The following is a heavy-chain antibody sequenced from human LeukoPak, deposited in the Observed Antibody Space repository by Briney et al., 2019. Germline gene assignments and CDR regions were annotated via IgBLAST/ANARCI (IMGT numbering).Heavy chain of an antibody. D-gene: IGHD2-15*01. V-gene: IGHV3-74*01. CDR2: INSDGSWT. CDR1: GNYW. CDR3: AKDRCSGGSCYANDY. J-gene: IGHJ4*02. Sequence: GGSLRLSCAASGNYWMHWVRQAPGKGLVWVSHINSDGSWTSYADSVKGRFTISRDNSKNTLYLQMNSLRAEDTAVYYCAKDRCSGGSCYANDYWGQGTLVTVSS.